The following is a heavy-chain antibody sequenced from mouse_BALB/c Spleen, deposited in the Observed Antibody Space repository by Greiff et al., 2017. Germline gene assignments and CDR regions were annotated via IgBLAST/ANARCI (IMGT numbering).Heavy chain of an antibody. J-gene: IGHJ4*01. CDR3: ARDPYGNPYYYAMDY. CDR2: IWGDGST. D-gene: IGHD2-10*02. Sequence: VQGVESGPGLVAPSQSLSITCTVSGFSLTGYGVNWVRQPPGKGLEWLGMIWGDGSTDYNSALKSRLSISKDNSKSQVFLKMNSLQTDDTARYYCARDPYGNPYYYAMDYWGQGTSVTVSS. V-gene: IGHV2-6-7*01. CDR1: GFSLTGYG.